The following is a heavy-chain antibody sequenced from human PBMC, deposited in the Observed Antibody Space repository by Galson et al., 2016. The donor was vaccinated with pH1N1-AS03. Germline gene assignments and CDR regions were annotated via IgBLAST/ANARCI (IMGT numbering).Heavy chain of an antibody. J-gene: IGHJ4*02. CDR2: IRYDESIK. Sequence: SLRLSCAASGFVFSTSAIHWVRQSPGKGLEWVAFIRYDESIKNYGDSVKGRFTISRDNSKNTVYLEMNSLRPEDTAVYYCVKGGGYSHGFMEYYFDSWGQGTLVTVSS. V-gene: IGHV3-30*02. CDR1: GFVFSTSA. CDR3: VKGGGYSHGFMEYYFDS. D-gene: IGHD3-10*01.